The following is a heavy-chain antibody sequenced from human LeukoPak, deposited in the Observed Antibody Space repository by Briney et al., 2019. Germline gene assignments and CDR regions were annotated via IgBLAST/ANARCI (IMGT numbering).Heavy chain of an antibody. V-gene: IGHV3-30-3*01. Sequence: GGSLRLSCAASGFTFSSYAMHWVRQAPGKGLEWVAVISYDGSNKYYADSVKGRFTISRDNAKNSLYLQMNSLRAEDTAVYYCARDSPRVDSSGSFDYWGQGTLVTVSS. J-gene: IGHJ4*02. D-gene: IGHD3-22*01. CDR3: ARDSPRVDSSGSFDY. CDR1: GFTFSSYA. CDR2: ISYDGSNK.